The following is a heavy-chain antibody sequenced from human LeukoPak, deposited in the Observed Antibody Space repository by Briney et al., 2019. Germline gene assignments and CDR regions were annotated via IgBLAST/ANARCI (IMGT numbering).Heavy chain of an antibody. CDR3: TRDGGSFCDFDY. J-gene: IGHJ4*02. D-gene: IGHD1-26*01. Sequence: GGSLRLSCVASGFSFRNYAIPWVRQAPGKGLEYVSVINTGGRITYYADSVKGRFTISRDNSKNTVYLQMGSLRGEDMAVYYCTRDGGSFCDFDYWGQGALVTVSS. CDR2: INTGGRIT. V-gene: IGHV3-64*02. CDR1: GFSFRNYA.